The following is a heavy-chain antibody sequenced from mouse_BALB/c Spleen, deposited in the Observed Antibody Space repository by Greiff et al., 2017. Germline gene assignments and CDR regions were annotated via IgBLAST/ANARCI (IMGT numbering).Heavy chain of an antibody. D-gene: IGHD2-2*01. J-gene: IGHJ3*01. V-gene: IGHV3-6*02. CDR1: GYSITSGYY. CDR3: ARGNYGYDGAWFAG. Sequence: VQLQQSGPGLVKPSQSLSLTCSVTGYSITSGYYWNWIRQFPGNKLEWMGYISYDGSNNYNPSLKNRISITRDTSKNQFFLKLNSVTTEDTATYYCARGNYGYDGAWFAGWGQGTLVTVSA. CDR2: ISYDGSN.